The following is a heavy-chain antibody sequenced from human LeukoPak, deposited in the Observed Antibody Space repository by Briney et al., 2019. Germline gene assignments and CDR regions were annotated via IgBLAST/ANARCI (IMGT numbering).Heavy chain of an antibody. V-gene: IGHV1-8*03. Sequence: ASVKVSCKASGYTFTSYDINWVRQATGQGLEWMGWMNPNSGNTGYAQKFQGRVTITRDTSISTAYMELSRLRSDDTAVYYCARRVMTTKAYFDYWGQGTLVTVSS. J-gene: IGHJ4*02. CDR2: MNPNSGNT. CDR1: GYTFTSYD. D-gene: IGHD4-11*01. CDR3: ARRVMTTKAYFDY.